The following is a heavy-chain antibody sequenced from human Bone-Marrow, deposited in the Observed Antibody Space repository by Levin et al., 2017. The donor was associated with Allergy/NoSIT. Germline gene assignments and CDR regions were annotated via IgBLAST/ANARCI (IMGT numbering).Heavy chain of an antibody. CDR1: GFTFGSYG. V-gene: IGHV3-48*04. CDR3: ARDHRYTYYYGMDV. Sequence: GGSLRLSCAASGFTFGSYGMSWFRQAPGKGLEWVSYISSRSSTIEYADSVKGRLTVSRDNAKNSLFLQMNSLRAEDTAVYYCARDHRYTYYYGMDVWGQGTTVTVSS. J-gene: IGHJ6*02. CDR2: ISSRSSTI. D-gene: IGHD5-18*01.